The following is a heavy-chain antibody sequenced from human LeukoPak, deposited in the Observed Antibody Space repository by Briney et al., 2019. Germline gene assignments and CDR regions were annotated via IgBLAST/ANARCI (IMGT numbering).Heavy chain of an antibody. CDR3: ARVSGGYSYGYGDH. CDR2: IYYSGST. V-gene: IGHV4-59*12. D-gene: IGHD5-18*01. Sequence: SETLSLTCTVSGGSISSYYWSWIRQPTGKGLEWIGYIYYSGSTKYNPSLKSRVTISVDTSKNQFSLKLSSVTAADTAVYYCARVSGGYSYGYGDHWGQGTLVTVSS. CDR1: GGSISSYY. J-gene: IGHJ4*02.